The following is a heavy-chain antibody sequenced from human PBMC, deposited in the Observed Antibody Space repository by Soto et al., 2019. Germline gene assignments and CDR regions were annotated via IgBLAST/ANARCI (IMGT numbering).Heavy chain of an antibody. CDR3: AHRPDYYDSSGYYYVVVDAFDI. J-gene: IGHJ3*02. V-gene: IGHV2-5*02. CDR1: GFSLSTSGVG. D-gene: IGHD3-22*01. Sequence: QITLKESGPTLVKPTQTLTLTCTFSGFSLSTSGVGVGWIRQPPGKALEWLALIYWDDDKRYSPSLKSRLTITKDTSKNQVVLTMTNMDPVDTATYYCAHRPDYYDSSGYYYVVVDAFDIWGQGTMVTVSS. CDR2: IYWDDDK.